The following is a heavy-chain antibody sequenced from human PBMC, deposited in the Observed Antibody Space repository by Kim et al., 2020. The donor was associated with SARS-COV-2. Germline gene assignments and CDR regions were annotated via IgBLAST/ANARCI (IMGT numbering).Heavy chain of an antibody. CDR1: EFTFSSSI. D-gene: IGHD6-19*01. CDR2: MSFDGFSK. J-gene: IGHJ4*02. CDR3: AREGGTSGRCGYFDS. V-gene: IGHV3-30*04. Sequence: GGSLRLSCVTSEFTFSSSILHWVRQAPGKGLEWVAAMSFDGFSKYFVDSVKGRFTISRDNSKNTMYLELNSLRDDDSAVYYCAREGGTSGRCGYFDSWGQ.